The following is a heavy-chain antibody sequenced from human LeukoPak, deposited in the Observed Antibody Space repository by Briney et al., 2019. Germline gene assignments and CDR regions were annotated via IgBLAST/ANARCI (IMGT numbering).Heavy chain of an antibody. CDR1: GFTFSTYA. D-gene: IGHD2-15*01. V-gene: IGHV3-23*01. CDR2: ISGGGGTT. Sequence: GGSLRLSCAASGFTFSTYAMSWVRQAPGKGLEWVSAISGGGGTTHYADSVKGRLTISRDKSMNTLSLQMNNPRAEDTAVYYCAKEFYFATAVWGQGTTVTVSS. J-gene: IGHJ6*02. CDR3: AKEFYFATAV.